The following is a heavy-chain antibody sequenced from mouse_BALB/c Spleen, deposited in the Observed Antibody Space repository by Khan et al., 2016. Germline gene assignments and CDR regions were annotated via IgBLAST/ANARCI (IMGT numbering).Heavy chain of an antibody. D-gene: IGHD2-13*01. V-gene: IGHV9-3*02. CDR2: INTNTGEP. J-gene: IGHJ4*01. CDR3: ARTGDYPYYAMDY. Sequence: QIQLVQSGPELKKPGETVKISCKASEYTFTNYGMNWVKQAPGKGLKWMGWINTNTGEPPYAEEFKGRFDFSLEASASTAYLQINNLKNEDSATYFCARTGDYPYYAMDYWGQGTSVTVSS. CDR1: EYTFTNYG.